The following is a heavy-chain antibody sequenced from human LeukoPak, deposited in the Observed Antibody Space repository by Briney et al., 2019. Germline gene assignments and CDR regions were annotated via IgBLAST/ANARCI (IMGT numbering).Heavy chain of an antibody. J-gene: IGHJ4*02. Sequence: PGGSLRLSCAASGFTFSSYGMHWVRQAPGKGLEWVAVISYDGSNKYYADSVKGRFTISRDNSKNTLYLQMNSLRAEDTAVYYCARSSMYSSSSLDDYWGQGTLVTVSS. V-gene: IGHV3-30*03. CDR3: ARSSMYSSSSLDDY. D-gene: IGHD6-6*01. CDR2: ISYDGSNK. CDR1: GFTFSSYG.